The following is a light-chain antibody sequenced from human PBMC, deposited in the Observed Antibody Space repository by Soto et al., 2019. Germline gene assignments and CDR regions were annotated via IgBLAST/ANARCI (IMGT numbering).Light chain of an antibody. CDR1: QSISSY. V-gene: IGKV1-39*01. CDR2: AAS. Sequence: DIPMTQSPSSLSASVGDRVTITCRASQSISSYLNWYQQKPGKAPKLLIYAASSLQSGVPSRFSGSGSGTDFTLTISSLQPEDFATYYCQQYNDLSTFGGGTK. CDR3: QQYNDLST. J-gene: IGKJ4*01.